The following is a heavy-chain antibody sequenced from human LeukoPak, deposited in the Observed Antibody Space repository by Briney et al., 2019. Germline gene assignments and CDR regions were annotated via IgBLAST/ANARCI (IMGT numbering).Heavy chain of an antibody. CDR2: ISTYNGNT. D-gene: IGHD4/OR15-4a*01. Sequence: ASVKVSCKASGYTFTNYDINWVRQAPGQGRKWMGWISTYNGNTNYAQKLQGRVTMTTDTSTSTVYMELRSLRSDDTAVYYCAKIAYGANFFDYWGQGTLVTVSS. J-gene: IGHJ4*02. CDR3: AKIAYGANFFDY. V-gene: IGHV1-18*01. CDR1: GYTFTNYD.